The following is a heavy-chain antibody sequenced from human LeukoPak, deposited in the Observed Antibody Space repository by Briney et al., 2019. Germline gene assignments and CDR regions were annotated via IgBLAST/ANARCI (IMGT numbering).Heavy chain of an antibody. V-gene: IGHV1-2*02. CDR2: IIPNSGGT. D-gene: IGHD3-16*02. J-gene: IGHJ4*02. CDR1: GYTFTGYY. CDR3: ARLRLGELSLFHDY. Sequence: ASVKVSCKASGYTFTGYYMHWVRQAPGQGLEWMGWIIPNSGGTNYAQKFQGRVTMTRDTSISTAYMELSRLRSDDTAVYYCARLRLGELSLFHDYWGQGTLVTVSS.